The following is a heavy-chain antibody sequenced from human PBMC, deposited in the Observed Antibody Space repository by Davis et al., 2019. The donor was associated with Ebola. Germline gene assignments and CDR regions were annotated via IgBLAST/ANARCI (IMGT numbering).Heavy chain of an antibody. CDR1: GFTFSTYY. J-gene: IGHJ4*02. V-gene: IGHV3-7*04. Sequence: GESLKISCAASGFTFSTYYITWVRQAPGKGLEWVATIQHVGSEKYYVDSVKGRFTSSRDNAKNSVYLQMNSLRVEDTAVYYCARGDGYNFWDHWGQGILVTVSS. CDR3: ARGDGYNFWDH. D-gene: IGHD5-24*01. CDR2: IQHVGSEK.